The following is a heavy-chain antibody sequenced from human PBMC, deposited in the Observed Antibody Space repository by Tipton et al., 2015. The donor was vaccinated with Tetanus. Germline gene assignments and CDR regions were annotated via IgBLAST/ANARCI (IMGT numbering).Heavy chain of an antibody. J-gene: IGHJ4*02. CDR3: ARGSGAMDS. Sequence: SLRLSCAVSGFRFSDYSMNWVRQAPGKGLEFVSRINARTHTIYYADSVKGRFTISRDNAKNSLYLQMTSLSDEDTALYYCARGSGAMDSWGQGTLVTVSS. V-gene: IGHV3-48*02. CDR1: GFRFSDYS. CDR2: INARTHTI. D-gene: IGHD7-27*01.